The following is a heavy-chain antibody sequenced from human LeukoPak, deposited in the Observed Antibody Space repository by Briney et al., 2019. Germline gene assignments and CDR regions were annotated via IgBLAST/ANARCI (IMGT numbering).Heavy chain of an antibody. Sequence: GGTLRLSCAASGFTFSSYGMSWVRQAPGKGLEGVSGISDSGDITFYACSVKGRFTISRHNSKQTRYLQMNSLRADDTHVYYCAKLTYGSGTYGAFDYWGQGTLVTVS. J-gene: IGHJ4*02. CDR1: GFTFSSYG. V-gene: IGHV3-23*01. D-gene: IGHD3-10*01. CDR3: AKLTYGSGTYGAFDY. CDR2: ISDSGDIT.